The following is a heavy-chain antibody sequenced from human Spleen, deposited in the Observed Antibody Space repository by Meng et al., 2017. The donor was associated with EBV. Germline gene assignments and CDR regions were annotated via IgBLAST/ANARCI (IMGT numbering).Heavy chain of an antibody. Sequence: QVQRLQSGDEVKKPGASVKVSCKASGYTFTDYFIHWVRQAPGQGLEWMGRINPNSGDTNHAQKFQGRVTMTRDTSISTAYMELSRLISDDTAVYYCARVRHDFGDHGVDYWGQGTLVTVSS. CDR2: INPNSGDT. CDR1: GYTFTDYF. CDR3: ARVRHDFGDHGVDY. D-gene: IGHD4-17*01. V-gene: IGHV1-2*06. J-gene: IGHJ4*02.